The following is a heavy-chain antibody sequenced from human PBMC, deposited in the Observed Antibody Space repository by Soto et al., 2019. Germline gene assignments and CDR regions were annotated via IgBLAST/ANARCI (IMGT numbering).Heavy chain of an antibody. D-gene: IGHD3-3*01. V-gene: IGHV4-4*02. Sequence: PSETLSLTCAVSGGSISSSNWWSWVRQPPGKGLEWIGAIYHSGSANYNPSLKSRVTISVDKSKNQFSLKLCSVTAADTAVYYCASLTKTTIFGVDYYYGMDVWGQGTTVTVSS. J-gene: IGHJ6*02. CDR2: IYHSGSA. CDR1: GGSISSSNW. CDR3: ASLTKTTIFGVDYYYGMDV.